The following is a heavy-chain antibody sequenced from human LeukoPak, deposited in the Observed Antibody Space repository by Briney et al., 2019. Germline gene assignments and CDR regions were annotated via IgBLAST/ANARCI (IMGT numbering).Heavy chain of an antibody. CDR1: GGSISSGNYW. CDR2: VYNSGST. J-gene: IGHJ6*02. Sequence: SETLSLTCTVSGGSISSGNYWWSWIRQHPEKGLEWIGSVYNSGSTSYTSSLKSRATISVDTSKNQFSLKLSSVTPADTAVYCCVRGVLVWGQGTTVTVSS. CDR3: VRGVLV. V-gene: IGHV4-30-4*08. D-gene: IGHD6-13*01.